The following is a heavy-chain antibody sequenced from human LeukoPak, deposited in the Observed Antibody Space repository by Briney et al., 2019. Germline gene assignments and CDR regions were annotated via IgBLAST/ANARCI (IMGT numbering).Heavy chain of an antibody. J-gene: IGHJ5*02. CDR2: IYYSGST. CDR1: GGSISSSNYY. V-gene: IGHV4-39*01. D-gene: IGHD6-25*01. Sequence: SETQSLTCTVSGGSISSSNYYWGWIRQPPGKGLEWIGTIYYSGSTYYNPALKSRVTISVDTSKNQFSVNLTPVTAADTAMYYCARHRSGYYRSFDPWGQGTLVTVSS. CDR3: ARHRSGYYRSFDP.